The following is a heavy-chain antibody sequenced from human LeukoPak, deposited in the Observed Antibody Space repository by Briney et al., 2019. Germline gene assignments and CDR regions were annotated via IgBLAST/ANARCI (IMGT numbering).Heavy chain of an antibody. V-gene: IGHV3-30*18. J-gene: IGHJ6*04. D-gene: IGHD3-10*02. CDR2: ISYDGSNK. CDR1: GFTFSSYG. CDR3: AELGITMIGGV. Sequence: PGGSLRLSCAGSGFTFSSYGMHWVRQAPGKGLEWVAGISYDGSNKYYTDSVKGRFTISRDNSKNTLYLQMNSLRAEDTAVYYCAELGITMIGGVWGKGTTVTISS.